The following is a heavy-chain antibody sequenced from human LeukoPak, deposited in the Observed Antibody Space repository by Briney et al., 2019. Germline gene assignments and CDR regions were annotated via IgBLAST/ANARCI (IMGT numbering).Heavy chain of an antibody. Sequence: SETLSLTCTVTGDSINSSVYYWAWIRQPPGKGLEWIGYIYYSGSTYYNPSLKSRVTLSVDTSKNQFSLKLSSVTAADTAVYYCASLSVGEYYFDYWGQGTLVTVSS. J-gene: IGHJ4*02. CDR1: GDSINSSVYY. D-gene: IGHD3-16*01. CDR3: ASLSVGEYYFDY. V-gene: IGHV4-30-4*08. CDR2: IYYSGST.